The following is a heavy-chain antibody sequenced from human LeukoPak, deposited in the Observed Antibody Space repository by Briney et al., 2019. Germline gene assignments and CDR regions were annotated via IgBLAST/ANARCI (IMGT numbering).Heavy chain of an antibody. CDR1: GLTLRNAW. V-gene: IGHV3-74*01. J-gene: IGHJ6*02. CDR2: INSDGSST. D-gene: IGHD4-17*01. Sequence: GGSLRLSCAASGLTLRNAWMNWVRQAPGKGLVWVSRINSDGSSTSYADSVKGRFTISRDNAKNTLYLQMNSLRAEDTAVYYCARAGDYRSIYYYYGMDVWGQGTTVTVSS. CDR3: ARAGDYRSIYYYYGMDV.